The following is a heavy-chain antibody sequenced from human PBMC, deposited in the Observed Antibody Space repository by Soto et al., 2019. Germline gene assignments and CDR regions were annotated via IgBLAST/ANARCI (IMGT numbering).Heavy chain of an antibody. J-gene: IGHJ5*02. Sequence: EVQLVESGGGVVRPGGSLRLSCAASGFTFDDYGMSWVRQAPGKGLEWVSGINWNGGSTGYADSVKGRFTISRDNAKNSLFLQMNSLRAEDTALYHCARDIMITFGGPNWFDPWGQGTLVTVSS. CDR1: GFTFDDYG. D-gene: IGHD3-16*01. CDR3: ARDIMITFGGPNWFDP. V-gene: IGHV3-20*01. CDR2: INWNGGST.